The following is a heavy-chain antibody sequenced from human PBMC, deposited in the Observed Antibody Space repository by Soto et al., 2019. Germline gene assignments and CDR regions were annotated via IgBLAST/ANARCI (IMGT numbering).Heavy chain of an antibody. CDR2: IYYSGST. Sequence: SETLSLTCTVSGGSISSYYWSWIRQPPGKGLEWIGYIYYSGSTNYNPSLKSRVTISVDTSKNQFSLKLSSVTAADTAVYCCARVPSPWGLGTLVTV. V-gene: IGHV4-59*08. CDR1: GGSISSYY. J-gene: IGHJ5*02. CDR3: ARVPSP.